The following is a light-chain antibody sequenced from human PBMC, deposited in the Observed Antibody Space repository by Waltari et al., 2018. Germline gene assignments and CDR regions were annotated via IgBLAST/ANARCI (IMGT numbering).Light chain of an antibody. V-gene: IGKV3-20*01. J-gene: IGKJ1*01. CDR3: QHHVRLPAT. Sequence: EIVLTQSPASLSSSPGERATLSCRSSQRISRYLARYQQKPGQAPRLLIYCASNRATGVPPGFSGSGSGTDFSLTISGLEPEDSAVYYCQHHVRLPATFGQGTKVEIK. CDR2: CAS. CDR1: QRISRY.